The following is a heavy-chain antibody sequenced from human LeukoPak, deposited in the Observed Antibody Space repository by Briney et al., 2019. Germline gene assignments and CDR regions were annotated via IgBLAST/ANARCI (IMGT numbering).Heavy chain of an antibody. CDR3: ARDFSGSYVAEYLQY. V-gene: IGHV3-30-3*01. CDR2: ISYDGSNK. J-gene: IGHJ1*01. D-gene: IGHD1-26*01. Sequence: GGSLRLSCAASGFTFSSYAMHWVRQAPGKGLEWVAVISYDGSNKYYADSVKGRFTISRDNSKNTLYLQMNSLRDEDTAVYYCARDFSGSYVAEYLQYWGQGTLVTVSS. CDR1: GFTFSSYA.